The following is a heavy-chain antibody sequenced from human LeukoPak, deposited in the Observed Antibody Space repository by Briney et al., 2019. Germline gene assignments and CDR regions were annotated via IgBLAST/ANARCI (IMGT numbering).Heavy chain of an antibody. CDR2: INHSGST. J-gene: IGHJ4*02. V-gene: IGHV4-34*01. CDR3: ARGWAAAGKMDYFDY. D-gene: IGHD6-13*01. Sequence: QPSETLSLTCAVYGGSFSGYYWSWIRQPPGKGLEWIGEINHSGSTNYNPSLKSRVTISVDTSKNQFSLKLSSVTAADTAVYYCARGWAAAGKMDYFDYWGQGTLVTVSS. CDR1: GGSFSGYY.